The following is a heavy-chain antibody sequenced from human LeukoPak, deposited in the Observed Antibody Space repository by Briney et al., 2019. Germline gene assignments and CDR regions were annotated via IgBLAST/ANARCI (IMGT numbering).Heavy chain of an antibody. D-gene: IGHD6-13*01. J-gene: IGHJ4*02. Sequence: PSETLSLTCSVSGGSISSGSYYWSWIRQPAGKGLEWIGRIYTSGSTYYNPSLKSRVTISVDTSKNQFSLNLSSVTAADTAVYYCARRTGYFDYWGQGTLVTVSS. CDR3: ARRTGYFDY. V-gene: IGHV4-61*02. CDR2: IYTSGST. CDR1: GGSISSGSYY.